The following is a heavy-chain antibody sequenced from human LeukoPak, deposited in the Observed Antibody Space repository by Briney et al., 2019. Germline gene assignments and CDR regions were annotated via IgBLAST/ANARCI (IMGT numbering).Heavy chain of an antibody. CDR1: GFTFSIYG. V-gene: IGHV3-33*01. J-gene: IGHJ3*02. D-gene: IGHD3-3*01. CDR3: VRDLDHNDFWSGYWPDAFDT. CDR2: IWYDGSNE. Sequence: GGSLRLSCAASGFTFSIYGMHWVRQAPGKGLEWVAVIWYDGSNEYYAASVRGRFTISRDNSRNTLYLQMNRLRVEDTAVYYCVRDLDHNDFWSGYWPDAFDTWGQGKKVSVSS.